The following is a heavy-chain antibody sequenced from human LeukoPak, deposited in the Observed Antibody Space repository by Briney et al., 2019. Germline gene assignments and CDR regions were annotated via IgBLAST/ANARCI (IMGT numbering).Heavy chain of an antibody. CDR2: ISSSSSYI. CDR1: GFTFSSYS. D-gene: IGHD2-2*01. V-gene: IGHV3-21*01. CDR3: ARDPGPAAIAGYFDY. Sequence: GGSLRLSCAASGFTFSSYSMNWVRQAPGKGLEWVSSISSSSSYIYYADSVKGRLTISRDNAKNSLYLQMNSLRAEDTAVYYCARDPGPAAIAGYFDYWGQGTLVTVSS. J-gene: IGHJ4*02.